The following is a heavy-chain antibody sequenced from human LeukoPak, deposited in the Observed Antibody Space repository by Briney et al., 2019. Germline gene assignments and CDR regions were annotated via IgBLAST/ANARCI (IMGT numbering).Heavy chain of an antibody. J-gene: IGHJ4*02. CDR1: GFTFSNYW. V-gene: IGHV3-7*01. CDR3: ARVGYSSSWSPSDY. Sequence: GGSLRLSCAASGFTFSNYWMSWVRQAPGKGLEWVANVKDDGSGKYYVDSLKGRFTISRNNAKNSLYLQMNSLRAEDTAVYYCARVGYSSSWSPSDYWGQGALVTVSS. D-gene: IGHD6-13*01. CDR2: VKDDGSGK.